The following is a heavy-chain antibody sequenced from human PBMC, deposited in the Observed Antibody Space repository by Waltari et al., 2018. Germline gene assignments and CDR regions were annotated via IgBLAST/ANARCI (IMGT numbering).Heavy chain of an antibody. Sequence: QLQVQESGPGLVKPSETLSLTCTVSGGAITTTNYYWGWFRQPQGKGLEWIGSIYYNGNTYYNPSLKSRVTISADTSKNQFSLNLNSVTAADTAVYYCASLLTGDWGQGVLVTVSS. D-gene: IGHD3-9*01. V-gene: IGHV4-39*01. CDR1: GGAITTTNYY. CDR3: ASLLTGD. J-gene: IGHJ4*02. CDR2: IYYNGNT.